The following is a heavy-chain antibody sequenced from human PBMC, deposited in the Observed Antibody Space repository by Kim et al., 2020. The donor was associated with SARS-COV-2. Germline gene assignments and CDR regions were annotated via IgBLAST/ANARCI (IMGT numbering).Heavy chain of an antibody. D-gene: IGHD3-22*01. CDR1: GFTFSSYW. Sequence: GGSLRLSCAASGFTFSSYWMSWVRQAPGKGLEWVANIKQDGSEKYYVDSVKGRFTISRDNAKNSLYLQMNSLRAEDTAVYYCAREGEGRYYYDSSGYYYSGLGMDVWGQGTTVTVSS. CDR3: AREGEGRYYYDSSGYYYSGLGMDV. J-gene: IGHJ6*02. V-gene: IGHV3-7*01. CDR2: IKQDGSEK.